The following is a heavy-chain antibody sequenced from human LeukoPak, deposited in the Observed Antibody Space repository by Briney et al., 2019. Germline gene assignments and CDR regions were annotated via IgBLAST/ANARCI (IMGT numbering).Heavy chain of an antibody. CDR2: IYSGGST. CDR3: VRDSGSSEYYFDY. J-gene: IGHJ4*02. D-gene: IGHD1-26*01. CDR1: GFTVSANY. Sequence: GGSLRLSCAASGFTVSANYMSWVRQAPGKGLEWVSVIYSGGSTYYADSVKGRFTISRDNSKNTLYLQMNSLRAEDTAVYYCVRDSGSSEYYFDYWGQGTLVTVSS. V-gene: IGHV3-53*01.